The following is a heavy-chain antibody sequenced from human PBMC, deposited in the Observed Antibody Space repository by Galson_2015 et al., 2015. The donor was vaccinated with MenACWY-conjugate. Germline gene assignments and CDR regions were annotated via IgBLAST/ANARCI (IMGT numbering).Heavy chain of an antibody. CDR1: GGTFSSYA. Sequence: SVKVSCKASGGTFSSYAISWVRQAPGQGLEWMGGIIPIFGTANYAHKFQGWVTMTRDTSISTAYMELSRLRSDDTAVYYCARDACSGGSCYSIFDYWGQGTLVTVSS. D-gene: IGHD2-15*01. CDR3: ARDACSGGSCYSIFDY. V-gene: IGHV1-69*05. J-gene: IGHJ4*02. CDR2: IIPIFGTA.